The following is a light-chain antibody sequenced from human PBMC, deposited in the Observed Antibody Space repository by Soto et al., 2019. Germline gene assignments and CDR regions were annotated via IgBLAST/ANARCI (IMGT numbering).Light chain of an antibody. V-gene: IGKV1-39*01. J-gene: IGKJ4*01. CDR3: QXXYSLPLS. CDR2: SAS. CDR1: QSISRS. Sequence: DIQMTQSPSSLPASVGDRVTITCRASQSISRSLNWYQQKPGKAPKFLMYSASSLHSGVPSRFSGSGSGTDFXLTISNVQPXDFATXYCQXXYSLPLSFGGGTKVEIK.